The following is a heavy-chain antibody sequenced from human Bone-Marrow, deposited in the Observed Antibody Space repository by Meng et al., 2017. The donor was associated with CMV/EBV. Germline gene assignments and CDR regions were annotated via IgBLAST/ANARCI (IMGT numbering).Heavy chain of an antibody. D-gene: IGHD1-14*01. CDR1: GFTFSSYS. V-gene: IGHV3-7*01. CDR3: ARTTYYYYGMDV. CDR2: IKEDGSKT. J-gene: IGHJ6*01. Sequence: GGSLRLSCAASGFTFSSYSMNWVRQAPGKGLEWVANIKEDGSKTNYVDSVKGRFTISRDNAKNSLYLQMNSLRAEDTAVYYCARTTYYYYGMDVWGQGTTVTIYS.